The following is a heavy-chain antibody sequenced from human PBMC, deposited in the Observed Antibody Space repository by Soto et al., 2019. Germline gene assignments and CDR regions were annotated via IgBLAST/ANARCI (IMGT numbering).Heavy chain of an antibody. CDR3: VRDGSKTLRDWFDP. J-gene: IGHJ5*02. CDR2: VYATGTT. V-gene: IGHV4-4*07. D-gene: IGHD4-17*01. CDR1: GGSISKFY. Sequence: SETLSLTCSVSGGSISKFYWSCIRKTAGKGLEWMGRVYATGTTDYNPSLRSRVAMSVDISKKTFSLRLTSVTAADTGVYYCVRDGSKTLRDWFDPWGQGKLVTVSS.